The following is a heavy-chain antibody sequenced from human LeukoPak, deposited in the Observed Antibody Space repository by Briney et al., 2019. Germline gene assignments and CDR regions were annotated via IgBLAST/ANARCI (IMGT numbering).Heavy chain of an antibody. CDR1: GYTFTSYG. D-gene: IGHD2-15*01. CDR3: ARDFHCSGGSCLDAFDI. V-gene: IGHV1-18*01. J-gene: IGHJ3*02. Sequence: ASVKVSCKASGYTFTSYGMSWVRQAPGQGLEWMGWINTYNGNTIYTQKLQGRVTMTTDTSTSTAYMELRSLRSDDTAVYYCARDFHCSGGSCLDAFDIWGQGTMVTVSS. CDR2: INTYNGNT.